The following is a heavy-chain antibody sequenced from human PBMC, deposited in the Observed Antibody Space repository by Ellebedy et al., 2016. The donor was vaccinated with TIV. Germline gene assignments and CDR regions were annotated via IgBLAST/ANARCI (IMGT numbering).Heavy chain of an antibody. D-gene: IGHD6-19*01. CDR1: GYSFSTHW. CDR2: IYPGNSDT. J-gene: IGHJ4*02. V-gene: IGHV5-51*01. CDR3: ARLGEYSSGWYIRH. Sequence: GESLKISCKGSGYSFSTHWIAWVRQMPGKGLEWMGTIYPGNSDTRYSPSFQGQVTISADKPIRTAYLQWSSLKASDTAMYYCARLGEYSSGWYIRHWGQGTLVTVSS.